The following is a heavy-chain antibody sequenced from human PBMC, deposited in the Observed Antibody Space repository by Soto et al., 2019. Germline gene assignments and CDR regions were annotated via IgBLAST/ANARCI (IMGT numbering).Heavy chain of an antibody. CDR2: ISAYNGNT. D-gene: IGHD6-13*01. CDR3: ARDGMYSSSWQHYYYYYGMDV. V-gene: IGHV1-18*04. CDR1: GYTFTSYC. Sequence: ASVKVSCKASGYTFTSYCISWVRQAPGQGLEWMGWISAYNGNTNYAQKLQGRVTMTTDTSTSTAYMELRSLRSDDTAVYYCARDGMYSSSWQHYYYYYGMDVWGQGTTVTVSS. J-gene: IGHJ6*02.